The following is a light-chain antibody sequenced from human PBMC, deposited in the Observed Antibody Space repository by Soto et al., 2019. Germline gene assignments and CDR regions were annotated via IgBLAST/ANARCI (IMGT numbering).Light chain of an antibody. Sequence: EIVLTQSPATLSLSPGEGATLSCRTSQSVGNFLAWYQQKPGQAPRLLIYDASIRATGIPARFSGSGSGTDFTLTISSLEPEDFAVYDCHQRSTPFTFGDGPRLEI. V-gene: IGKV3-11*01. CDR3: HQRSTPFT. CDR2: DAS. CDR1: QSVGNF. J-gene: IGKJ5*01.